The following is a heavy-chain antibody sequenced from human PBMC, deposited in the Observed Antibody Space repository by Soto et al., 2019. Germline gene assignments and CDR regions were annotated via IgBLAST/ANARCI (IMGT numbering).Heavy chain of an antibody. D-gene: IGHD6-13*01. Sequence: QVQLVESGGGVVQPGRSLRLSCAASGFTFSSYGMHWVRQAPGKGLEWVAVIWYDGSNKYYADSVKGRFTISRDNSKNTRYLQMNSLSAEDTAVYYCARDRRAGHAFAIWGQGTMVTVSS. CDR1: GFTFSSYG. CDR3: ARDRRAGHAFAI. CDR2: IWYDGSNK. V-gene: IGHV3-33*01. J-gene: IGHJ3*02.